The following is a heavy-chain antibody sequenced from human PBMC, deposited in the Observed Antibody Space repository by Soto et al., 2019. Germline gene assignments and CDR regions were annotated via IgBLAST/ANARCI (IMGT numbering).Heavy chain of an antibody. CDR3: ARMGVVVAATLYYYGMDV. V-gene: IGHV1-18*01. D-gene: IGHD2-15*01. J-gene: IGHJ6*02. CDR1: GYTFTSYG. CDR2: ISAYNGNT. Sequence: QVQLVQSGAEVKKPGASVKVSCKASGYTFTSYGISWVRQAPGQGLEWMGWISAYNGNTNYAQKLQGRVTMTTDTYTSTAYMELRSLRSDDTAVYYCARMGVVVAATLYYYGMDVWGQGTTVTVSS.